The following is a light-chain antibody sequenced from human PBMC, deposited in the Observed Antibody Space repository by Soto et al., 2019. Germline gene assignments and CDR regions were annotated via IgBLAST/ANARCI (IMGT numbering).Light chain of an antibody. V-gene: IGKV3-20*01. CDR2: GAS. CDR3: HQYGSAPWT. Sequence: EIVLTQSPATLSLSPGERAILSCRASQSVSTFLAWFQQKPGQPPRLLISGASNRATGTPDRFRGSGTGTDFTLTITRLEPEDFAVYYCHQYGSAPWTFGPGTKVDIK. J-gene: IGKJ1*01. CDR1: QSVSTF.